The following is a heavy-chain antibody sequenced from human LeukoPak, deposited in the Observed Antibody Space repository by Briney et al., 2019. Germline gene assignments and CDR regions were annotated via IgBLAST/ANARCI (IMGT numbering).Heavy chain of an antibody. CDR2: ISGDSGSI. Sequence: GGSLRLSCAASGFILSSYSMTWVRQAPGKGLEWISYISGDSGSIYYGDSVKGRFTISRDNAKNSLYLQMNSLRAEDTAVYYCARGADGSYTLFDYWGQGTLATVSS. CDR1: GFILSSYS. CDR3: ARGADGSYTLFDY. D-gene: IGHD1-26*01. V-gene: IGHV3-48*01. J-gene: IGHJ4*02.